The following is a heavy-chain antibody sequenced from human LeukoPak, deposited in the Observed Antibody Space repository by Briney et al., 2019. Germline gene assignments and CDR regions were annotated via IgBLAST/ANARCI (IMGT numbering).Heavy chain of an antibody. J-gene: IGHJ6*02. CDR2: ISSSSSYI. CDR1: GFTVSSNY. V-gene: IGHV3-21*01. CDR3: AREKYYDFWSGYCYGMDV. Sequence: PGGSLRLSCAASGFTVSSNYMSWVRQAPGKGLEWVSSISSSSSYIYYADSVKGRFTISRDNAKNSLYLQMNSLRAEDTAVYYCAREKYYDFWSGYCYGMDVWGQGTMVTVSS. D-gene: IGHD3-3*01.